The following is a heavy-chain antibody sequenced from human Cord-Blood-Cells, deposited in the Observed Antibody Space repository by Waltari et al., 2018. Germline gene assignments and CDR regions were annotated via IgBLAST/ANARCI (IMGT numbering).Heavy chain of an antibody. V-gene: IGHV1-69*01. J-gene: IGHJ3*02. CDR3: AREAGVITIFGVVIDAFDI. D-gene: IGHD3-3*01. Sequence: QVQLVQSGAEVKKPGSSVKVSCKASGGTFSSYAISWVRQAPGQGLEWMGGIIPIFGTANYAQKFQGRGTITADESTSTAYMELSSLRSEDTAVYYCAREAGVITIFGVVIDAFDIWGQGTMVTVSS. CDR2: IIPIFGTA. CDR1: GGTFSSYA.